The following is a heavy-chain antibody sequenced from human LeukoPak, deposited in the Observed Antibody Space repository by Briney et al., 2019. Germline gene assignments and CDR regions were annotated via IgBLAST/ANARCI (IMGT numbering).Heavy chain of an antibody. V-gene: IGHV3-30*03. CDR2: ISYDGSNK. J-gene: IGHJ4*02. Sequence: GSLRLSCAASGFTFSSYGMHWVRQAPGKGLEWVAVISYDGSNKYYADSVKGRFTISRDNSKNTLYLQMNSLRADDTAVYYCARYPGAVAGTVPNYFDYWGQGTLVTVSS. D-gene: IGHD6-19*01. CDR1: GFTFSSYG. CDR3: ARYPGAVAGTVPNYFDY.